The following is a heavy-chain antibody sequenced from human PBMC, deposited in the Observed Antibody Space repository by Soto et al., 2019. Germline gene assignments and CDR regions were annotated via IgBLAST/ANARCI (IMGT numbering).Heavy chain of an antibody. D-gene: IGHD3-10*01. Sequence: QVQLQESGPGLVKSSETLSLICFVSGEALGSGQSYWNWIRQAPGKGLEWIGQTFVTGAIKYSASLQTQVTLSVATSKSQISLTLTSVTAADSATYFCARGRSDSAGSSFGRRMDVWGQGTTVTVSS. J-gene: IGHJ6*02. CDR3: ARGRSDSAGSSFGRRMDV. CDR2: TFVTGAI. CDR1: GEALGSGQSY. V-gene: IGHV4-61*01.